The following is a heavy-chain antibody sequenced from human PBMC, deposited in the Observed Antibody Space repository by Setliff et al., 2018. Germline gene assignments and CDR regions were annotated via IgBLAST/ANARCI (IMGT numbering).Heavy chain of an antibody. CDR2: IYPSNSNI. Sequence: HGESLKISCKASGYSFTDYWIAWVRQMPGKGLEWMGIIYPSNSNIKYSPSFEAQITFSVDKSITTAYLQWSSLKASDTAIYYCARHRVGNSGYAIPILDFWGQGALVTSPQ. J-gene: IGHJ4*02. V-gene: IGHV5-51*01. CDR1: GYSFTDYW. D-gene: IGHD5-12*01. CDR3: ARHRVGNSGYAIPILDF.